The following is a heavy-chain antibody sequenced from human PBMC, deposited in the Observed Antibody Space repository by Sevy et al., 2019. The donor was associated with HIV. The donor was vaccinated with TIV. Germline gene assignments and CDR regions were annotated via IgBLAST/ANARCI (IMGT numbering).Heavy chain of an antibody. CDR3: ARGMTTGRNPAHQYYGMGV. J-gene: IGHJ6*02. V-gene: IGHV3-23*02. CDR1: GFTFTDYA. Sequence: AGGSPRLSCAASGFTFTDYAMTWVRQAPGKGLEWVSAISGTGSSTYLGDSVKGRFTIFRDNSKKSLFMRINSVRAEDTAVYFCARGMTTGRNPAHQYYGMGVWGQGTTVTVSS. D-gene: IGHD1-1*01. CDR2: ISGTGSST.